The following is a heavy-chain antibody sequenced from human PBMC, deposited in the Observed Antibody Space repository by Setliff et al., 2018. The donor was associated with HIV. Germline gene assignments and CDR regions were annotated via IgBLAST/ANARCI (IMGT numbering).Heavy chain of an antibody. CDR2: IIPIFGTK. V-gene: IGHV1-69*05. D-gene: IGHD2-21*02. CDR3: ARDHCGGDCYSLWYFDL. CDR1: GYSFTTYY. J-gene: IGHJ2*01. Sequence: AASVKVSCKASGYSFTTYYMQWVRQAPGQGLEWMGGIIPIFGTKNYAQKFQGRVTITTDESTSTAYMELSSLRSEDTAVYYCARDHCGGDCYSLWYFDLWGRGTLVTVSS.